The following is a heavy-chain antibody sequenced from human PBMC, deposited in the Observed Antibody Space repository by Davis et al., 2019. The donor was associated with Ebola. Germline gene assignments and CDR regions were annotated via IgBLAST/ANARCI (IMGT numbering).Heavy chain of an antibody. CDR1: GFTFSSYE. CDR3: TTEQGIVGATTVL. Sequence: GESLKISCAASGFTFSSYEMNWVRQAPGKGLEWVGRIKSKTDGGTTDYAAPVKGRFTISRDDSKNTLYLQMNSLKTEDTAVYYCTTEQGIVGATTVLWGQGTLVTVSS. J-gene: IGHJ4*02. CDR2: IKSKTDGGTT. V-gene: IGHV3-15*07. D-gene: IGHD1-26*01.